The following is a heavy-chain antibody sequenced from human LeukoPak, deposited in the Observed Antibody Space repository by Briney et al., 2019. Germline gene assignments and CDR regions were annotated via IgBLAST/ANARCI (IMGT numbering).Heavy chain of an antibody. D-gene: IGHD5-18*01. J-gene: IGHJ4*02. CDR2: ISSSSSSI. CDR1: GFTFSSYS. Sequence: PWGSLTLSCAASGFTFSSYSMNWVRQAPGKGLEWVSSISSSSSSIYYADSVKGRFTISRDNAKNSLYLQMNSLRAEDTAVYYCARASGDIVETATMGSYWGQGTLVTVSS. V-gene: IGHV3-21*01. CDR3: ARASGDIVETATMGSY.